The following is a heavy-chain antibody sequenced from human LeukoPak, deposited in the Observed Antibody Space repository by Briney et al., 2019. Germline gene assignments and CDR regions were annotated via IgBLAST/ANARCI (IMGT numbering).Heavy chain of an antibody. Sequence: SETLSLTCTVSGGSLSSGSYYWSWIRQPAGQGLEYIGRTYTSGSTNYNPSLKSRVTISVDTSKNQFSLRLSSVTAADTAVYYCARRVGRWFGERAYYYNYMDVWGKGTTVTISS. CDR3: ARRVGRWFGERAYYYNYMDV. D-gene: IGHD3-10*01. V-gene: IGHV4-61*02. CDR2: TYTSGST. CDR1: GGSLSSGSYY. J-gene: IGHJ6*03.